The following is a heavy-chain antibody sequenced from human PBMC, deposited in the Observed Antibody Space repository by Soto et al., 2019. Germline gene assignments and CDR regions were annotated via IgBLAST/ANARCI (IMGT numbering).Heavy chain of an antibody. CDR3: EKATKNGGWFNPFDS. CDR2: LSGSGTST. V-gene: IGHV3-23*01. D-gene: IGHD6-19*01. J-gene: IGHJ4*02. CDR1: GCSFVNYA. Sequence: PGGSLRLSCAASGCSFVNYAMNWVRQAPGKGLEWVSGLSGSGTSTYYADSVKGRFTISRDNSRDTLFLQMNSLTADDTAVYYCEKATKNGGWFNPFDSWGQGALVTVSS.